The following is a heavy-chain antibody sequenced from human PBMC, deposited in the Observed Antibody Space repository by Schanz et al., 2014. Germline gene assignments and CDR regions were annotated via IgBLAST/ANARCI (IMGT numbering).Heavy chain of an antibody. CDR1: GFTLSNYA. CDR2: LSANGDST. Sequence: EVQLVESGGGLVQPGGSLRLSCAAPGFTLSNYAMHWVRQTPDKGLEWVSGLSANGDSTFYSSSVKGRFTISRDISKNTLFLQMNSLRAEDTAVYYCARDHTTESYYSAGPPIDYWGQGTLLTVSS. V-gene: IGHV3-64*01. CDR3: ARDHTTESYYSAGPPIDY. J-gene: IGHJ4*02. D-gene: IGHD1-26*01.